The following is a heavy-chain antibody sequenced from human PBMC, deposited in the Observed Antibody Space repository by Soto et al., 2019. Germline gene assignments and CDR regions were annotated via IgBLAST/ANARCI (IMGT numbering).Heavy chain of an antibody. CDR2: IIPIFGTA. CDR3: ARDGSGYRSRASPMDV. J-gene: IGHJ6*02. V-gene: IGHV1-69*01. Sequence: QVQLVQSGAEVKKPGSSVKVSCKASGDTFSSYAISGVRQAPGQGLEWMGGIIPIFGTANYAQKFQGRVTITADESTSTAYMELSSLRSEDTAVYYCARDGSGYRSRASPMDVWGQGTTVTVSS. D-gene: IGHD3-22*01. CDR1: GDTFSSYA.